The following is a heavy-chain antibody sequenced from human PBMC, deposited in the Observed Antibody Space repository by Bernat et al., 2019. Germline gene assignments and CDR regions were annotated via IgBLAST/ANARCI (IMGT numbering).Heavy chain of an antibody. Sequence: EVQLVQSGAEVKTPGESLQISCKGSGYTFIDYWIGWVRLMPGRGLEWMGIMDPGNSDTNYSPSFQGLVTLSADTSITTAYLQWSSLKASDTAMYYCTRALNGDFYFDYWGQGTPVTVSS. V-gene: IGHV5-51*01. D-gene: IGHD2-21*02. CDR1: GYTFIDYW. CDR2: MDPGNSDT. CDR3: TRALNGDFYFDY. J-gene: IGHJ4*02.